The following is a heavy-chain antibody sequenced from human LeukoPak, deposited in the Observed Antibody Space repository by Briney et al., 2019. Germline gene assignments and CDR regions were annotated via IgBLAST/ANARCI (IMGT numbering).Heavy chain of an antibody. Sequence: GGSLRLSCAASGFTFSSYGMHWVRQAPGKGLEWVAFIRYDGSNKYYADSVKGRFTISRDNSKNTLYLQMNSLRAEDTAVYYCAKDPPNLNYDSSGYQEGGNDYWGQGTLVTVSS. D-gene: IGHD3-22*01. CDR1: GFTFSSYG. CDR2: IRYDGSNK. J-gene: IGHJ4*02. CDR3: AKDPPNLNYDSSGYQEGGNDY. V-gene: IGHV3-30*02.